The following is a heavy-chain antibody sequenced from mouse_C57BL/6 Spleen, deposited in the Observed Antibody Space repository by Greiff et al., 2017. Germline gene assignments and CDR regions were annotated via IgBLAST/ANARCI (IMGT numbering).Heavy chain of an antibody. D-gene: IGHD1-1*01. V-gene: IGHV14-4*01. J-gene: IGHJ3*01. CDR3: TFYYGSSVAY. CDR2: IDPENGDT. Sequence: VQLQQSGAELVRPGASVKLSCTASGFNIKDDYMHWVKQRPEQGLEWIGWIDPENGDTEYASKFQGKATITADTSSNTAYLQLSSLTSEDTAVYYCTFYYGSSVAYWGQGTLVTVSA. CDR1: GFNIKDDY.